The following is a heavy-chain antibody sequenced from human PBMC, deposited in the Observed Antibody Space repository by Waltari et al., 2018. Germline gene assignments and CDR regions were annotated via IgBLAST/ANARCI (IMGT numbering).Heavy chain of an antibody. Sequence: EVQVVESGGGLVQPGGSLRLSCTASGFTFSTAWMDWVRQAPGKGLEWVANIKPDGTEKYSVDSVKGRFTISRDNAKNSVYLQMNSLRAEDTAVYYCSRSLDAWGQGTTVTVSS. V-gene: IGHV3-7*03. J-gene: IGHJ6*02. CDR3: SRSLDA. CDR2: IKPDGTEK. CDR1: GFTFSTAW.